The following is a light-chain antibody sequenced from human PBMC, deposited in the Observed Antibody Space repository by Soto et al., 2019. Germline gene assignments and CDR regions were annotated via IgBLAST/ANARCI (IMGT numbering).Light chain of an antibody. CDR2: DVV. CDR3: CAYAGSDTVI. V-gene: IGLV2-11*01. Sequence: QSVLTQPRSVSGSLGQTVTISCTGSSSDVGSSNYISWYRQHPGEAPKLVIYDVVQRPSGVPDRLSGSRSGKTASLTISGLQPDDEADYYCCAYAGSDTVIFGSGTKVTVL. CDR1: SSDVGSSNY. J-gene: IGLJ1*01.